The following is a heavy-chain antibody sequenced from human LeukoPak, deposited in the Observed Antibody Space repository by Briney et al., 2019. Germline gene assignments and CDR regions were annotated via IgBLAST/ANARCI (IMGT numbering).Heavy chain of an antibody. J-gene: IGHJ6*02. V-gene: IGHV1-69*13. CDR3: ATGSPRASPRHGMDV. CDR1: GGTFSSYA. Sequence: SVKVSCKASGGTFSSYAISWVRQAPGQGLEWMGGIIPIFGTANYAQKFQGRVTITADESTSTAYMELSSLRSEDTAVYYCATGSPRASPRHGMDVWGQGTTVTVSS. CDR2: IIPIFGTA.